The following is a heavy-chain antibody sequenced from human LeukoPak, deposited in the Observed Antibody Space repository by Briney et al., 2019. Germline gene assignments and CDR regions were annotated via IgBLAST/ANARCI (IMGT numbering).Heavy chain of an antibody. J-gene: IGHJ4*02. D-gene: IGHD2/OR15-2a*01. CDR1: GFSFRSYE. V-gene: IGHV3-48*03. CDR3: ARERTTIVSGTTIGAY. Sequence: GGSLRLSCSASGFSFRSYEMNWVRQAPGKGLEWISYISGSGDTIYYADSVRGRFTISRDNAKNSLFLQMNSLTADDTAIYYCARERTTIVSGTTIGAYWGQGTLVIVSS. CDR2: ISGSGDTI.